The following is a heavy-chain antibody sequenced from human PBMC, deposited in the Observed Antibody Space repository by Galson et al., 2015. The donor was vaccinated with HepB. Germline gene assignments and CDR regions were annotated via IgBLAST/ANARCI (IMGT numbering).Heavy chain of an antibody. Sequence: SLRLSCAASGFTFSDYWMNWVRQAPGKGLEWVANIKQNGGERYYVDSVKGRFTISRDNAKKSLFLEMDNLRAEDTAVYFCARSKGGTSYGFDLWGPGTVVTISS. J-gene: IGHJ3*01. V-gene: IGHV3-7*01. CDR3: ARSKGGTSYGFDL. CDR2: IKQNGGER. CDR1: GFTFSDYW. D-gene: IGHD3-16*01.